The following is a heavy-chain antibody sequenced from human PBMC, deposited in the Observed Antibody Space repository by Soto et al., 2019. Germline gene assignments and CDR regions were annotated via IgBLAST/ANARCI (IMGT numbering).Heavy chain of an antibody. J-gene: IGHJ3*02. V-gene: IGHV1-69*02. CDR3: ASTLRGVIIHDAFDI. CDR2: IIPILGIA. D-gene: IGHD3-10*01. Sequence: QVQLVQSGAEVKKPGSSVKVSCKASGGTFSSYTISWVRQAPGQGLEWMGRIIPILGIANYAQKFQGRVTITADKFTRTAYMGLGSLKSEDTVVYYCASTLRGVIIHDAFDIWGQGTMVTVSS. CDR1: GGTFSSYT.